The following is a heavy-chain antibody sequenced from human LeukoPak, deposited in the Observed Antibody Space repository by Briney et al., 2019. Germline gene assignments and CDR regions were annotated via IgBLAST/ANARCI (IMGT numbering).Heavy chain of an antibody. Sequence: ASVKVSCKASGGTFSSYAISWVRQAPGQGLEWMGGINPILGTANYAQKFQGRVTITADESTSTAYRELSSLRSEDTAVYYCARDNGYYGSGSYSFDYWGPGTLVTVSS. CDR3: ARDNGYYGSGSYSFDY. CDR2: INPILGTA. J-gene: IGHJ4*02. CDR1: GGTFSSYA. D-gene: IGHD3-10*01. V-gene: IGHV1-69*01.